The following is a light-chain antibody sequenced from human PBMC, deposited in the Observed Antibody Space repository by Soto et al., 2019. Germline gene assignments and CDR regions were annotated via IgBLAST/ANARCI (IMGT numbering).Light chain of an antibody. V-gene: IGKV3-15*01. J-gene: IGKJ4*01. CDR3: QQYHNWPLT. CDR2: DAC. Sequence: EIVMTQSPATLSVSPGERATLSCRASQSVSSNVAWYQQKPGQAPRLLIYDACTRATGIPARFSGSGSGTEFTLTISSLQSEDFAVYYCQQYHNWPLTFGGGTKVEIK. CDR1: QSVSSN.